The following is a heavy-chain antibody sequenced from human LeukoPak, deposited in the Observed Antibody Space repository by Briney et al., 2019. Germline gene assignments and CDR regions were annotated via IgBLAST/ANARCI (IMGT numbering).Heavy chain of an antibody. D-gene: IGHD6-19*01. CDR3: ARFPRAVAGLGYFDY. Sequence: SETLSLTCTVSGGSISSYYWSWIRQPPGKGLEWIGYIYYGGSTNYNPSLKSRVTISVDTSKNQFSLKLSSVTAADTAVYYCARFPRAVAGLGYFDYWGQGTLVTVSS. CDR2: IYYGGST. CDR1: GGSISSYY. J-gene: IGHJ4*02. V-gene: IGHV4-59*01.